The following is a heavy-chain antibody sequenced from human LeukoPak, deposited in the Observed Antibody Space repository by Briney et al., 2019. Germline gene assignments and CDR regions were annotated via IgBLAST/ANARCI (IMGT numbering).Heavy chain of an antibody. CDR3: ARDWFRSGSYFRSHYYYYMDV. Sequence: ASVTVSFKASGYTFTVYYMHWVRQAPGQGLEWMGWINPNSGGTNYAQKFQGRVTMTRDTSISTAYMELSRLRSDDTAVYYCARDWFRSGSYFRSHYYYYMDVWGKGTTVTVSS. J-gene: IGHJ6*03. CDR2: INPNSGGT. CDR1: GYTFTVYY. V-gene: IGHV1-2*02. D-gene: IGHD3-10*01.